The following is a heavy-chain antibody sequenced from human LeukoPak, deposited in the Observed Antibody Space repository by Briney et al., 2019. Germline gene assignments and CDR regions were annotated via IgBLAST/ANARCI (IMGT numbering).Heavy chain of an antibody. CDR3: ARKLTGSFDV. J-gene: IGHJ3*01. CDR1: GFTFSSYG. Sequence: GGSLRLSCAASGFTFSSYGMDWVRQAPGKGLEWVSSISGTSAYIYYADSVRGRFTISRDNAKNSLYLQMNTLRAEDTAVYYCARKLTGSFDVWGQGTMVTVSS. V-gene: IGHV3-21*01. CDR2: ISGTSAYI. D-gene: IGHD7-27*01.